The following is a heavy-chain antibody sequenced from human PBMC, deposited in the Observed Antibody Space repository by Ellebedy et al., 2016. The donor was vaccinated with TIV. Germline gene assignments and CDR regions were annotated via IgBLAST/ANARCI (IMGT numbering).Heavy chain of an antibody. D-gene: IGHD2-8*01. CDR2: IYSGGNT. V-gene: IGHV3-66*01. J-gene: IGHJ4*02. CDR3: ATGYAQNGQ. Sequence: PGGSLRLSCAASGFTASNNYMSWFRQAQGKGLDWFSLIYSGGNTHYADSVKGRFTISSDSSDNTVYLQMNSLRVEDTAVYYCATGYAQNGQWGQGTLVTVSS. CDR1: GFTASNNY.